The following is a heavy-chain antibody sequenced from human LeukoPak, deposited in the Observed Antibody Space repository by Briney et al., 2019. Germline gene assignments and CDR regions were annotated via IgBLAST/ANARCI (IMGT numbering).Heavy chain of an antibody. Sequence: GASVRVSCKASGYTFTSYGISWVRQAPGQGLEWMGWISAYNGNTNNEQKLQGRVTMTTDTATSTAYMELRSLRSDDTAVYYCARVDYDSSGLEYYFDYWRQGTLVTVSS. J-gene: IGHJ4*02. D-gene: IGHD3-22*01. CDR2: ISAYNGNT. CDR1: GYTFTSYG. CDR3: ARVDYDSSGLEYYFDY. V-gene: IGHV1-18*01.